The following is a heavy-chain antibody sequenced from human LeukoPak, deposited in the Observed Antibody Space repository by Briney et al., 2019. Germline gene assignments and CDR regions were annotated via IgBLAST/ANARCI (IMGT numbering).Heavy chain of an antibody. CDR1: GFTFSSHD. Sequence: PGGSLRLSCAASGFTFSSHDMHWVRQATGKGLEWVSAIGTAGDTYYPGSVKGRFTISRENAKNSLYLQMNSLRAEDTAVYYCARGGKNFWSGMDYDYYYGMDVWGQGTTVTVSS. CDR2: IGTAGDT. CDR3: ARGGKNFWSGMDYDYYYGMDV. V-gene: IGHV3-13*01. D-gene: IGHD3-3*01. J-gene: IGHJ6*02.